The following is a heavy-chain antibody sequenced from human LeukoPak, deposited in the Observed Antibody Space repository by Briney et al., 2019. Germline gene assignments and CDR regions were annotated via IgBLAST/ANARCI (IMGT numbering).Heavy chain of an antibody. CDR1: GGTFSSYT. D-gene: IGHD4-17*01. CDR3: ARGTRDYYSRGLNWFDH. Sequence: SVKVSCKASGGTFSSYTISWVRQAPGQGLEWMGRIIPILGIANYAQKFQGRVTITADKSTSTAYMELSSLRSEDTAVYYCARGTRDYYSRGLNWFDHWGQGTLVTVSS. J-gene: IGHJ5*02. CDR2: IIPILGIA. V-gene: IGHV1-69*02.